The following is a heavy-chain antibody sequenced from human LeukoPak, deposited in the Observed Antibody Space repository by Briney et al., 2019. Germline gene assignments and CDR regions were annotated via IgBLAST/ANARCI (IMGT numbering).Heavy chain of an antibody. V-gene: IGHV3-43*01. CDR2: INWDGGST. J-gene: IGHJ4*02. CDR1: GFIFDDFT. CDR3: AKGDVDSPMNFYH. D-gene: IGHD5-12*01. Sequence: PGGSLRRSCAASGFIFDDFTIHWVRQVPGKGLEWVSLINWDGGSTYYADSVKGRFTISRDNSKNSLYLQMDSLTTEDTAFYYCAKGDVDSPMNFYHWGQGTLVTVSS.